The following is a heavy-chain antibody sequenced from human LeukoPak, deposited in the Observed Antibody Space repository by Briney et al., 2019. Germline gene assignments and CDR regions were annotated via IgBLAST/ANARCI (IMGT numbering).Heavy chain of an antibody. Sequence: GGSLRLSCAASGFTFSSYDMHWVRQAPGKGLEWVAFIRYDGSNKYYADSVKGRFTISRDNSKNTLYLQMNSLRAEDTAVYCCAKDRSSTSSYLDYWGQGTLVTVSS. CDR3: AKDRSSTSSYLDY. J-gene: IGHJ4*02. V-gene: IGHV3-30*02. CDR1: GFTFSSYD. CDR2: IRYDGSNK. D-gene: IGHD2-2*01.